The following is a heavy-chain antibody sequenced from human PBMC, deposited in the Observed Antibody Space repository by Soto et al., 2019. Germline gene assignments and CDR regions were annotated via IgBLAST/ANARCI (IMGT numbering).Heavy chain of an antibody. CDR1: GFTFSSYD. D-gene: IGHD6-6*01. CDR2: IGTAGDT. J-gene: IGHJ6*02. CDR3: ARVHSSSPKAYGMDV. Sequence: SGGSLILSCAASGFTFSSYDMHWVRQATGKGLEWVSAIGTAGDTYYPGSVKGRFTISRENAKNSLYLQMNSLRAGDTAVYYCARVHSSSPKAYGMDVWGQGTTVTVSS. V-gene: IGHV3-13*01.